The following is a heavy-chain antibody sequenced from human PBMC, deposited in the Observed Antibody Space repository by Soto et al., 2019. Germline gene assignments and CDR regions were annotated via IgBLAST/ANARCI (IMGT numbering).Heavy chain of an antibody. J-gene: IGHJ5*02. CDR2: TA. V-gene: IGHV1-69*01. CDR3: ARMLSGSYYVGWFDP. D-gene: IGHD1-26*01. Sequence: TANYAQKFQGRVTITADESTSPAYMELSSLRSEDTAVYYCARMLSGSYYVGWFDPWGQGTLVTVSS.